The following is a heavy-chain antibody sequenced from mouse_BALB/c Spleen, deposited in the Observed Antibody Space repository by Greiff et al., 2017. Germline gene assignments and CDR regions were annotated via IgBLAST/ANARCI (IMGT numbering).Heavy chain of an antibody. D-gene: IGHD1-1*01. Sequence: EVNVVESGGGLVKPGGSLKLSCAASGFTFSSYAMSWVRQTPEKRLEWVASISSGGSTYYPDSVKGRFTISRDNARNILYLQMSSLRSEDTAMYYCARAYYYGSSYGWFAYWGQGTLVTVSA. CDR1: GFTFSSYA. V-gene: IGHV5-6-5*01. CDR2: ISSGGST. J-gene: IGHJ3*01. CDR3: ARAYYYGSSYGWFAY.